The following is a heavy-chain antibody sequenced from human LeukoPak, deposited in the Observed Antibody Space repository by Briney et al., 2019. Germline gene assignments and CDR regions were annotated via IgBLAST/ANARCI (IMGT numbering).Heavy chain of an antibody. CDR1: GFTFSSYA. J-gene: IGHJ3*02. Sequence: GGSLRLSCAASGFTFSSYAMSWVRQAPGKGLEWVSAISGSGGSTYYADSVKGRFTISRDNSKNTLYLQMNSLRAEDTAVYYCARDPYYYDSSGYHNYDAFDIWGQATMVTVSS. D-gene: IGHD3-22*01. CDR2: ISGSGGST. CDR3: ARDPYYYDSSGYHNYDAFDI. V-gene: IGHV3-23*01.